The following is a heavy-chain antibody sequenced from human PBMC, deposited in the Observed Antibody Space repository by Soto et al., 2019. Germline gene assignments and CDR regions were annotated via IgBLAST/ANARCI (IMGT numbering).Heavy chain of an antibody. J-gene: IGHJ5*02. CDR2: IYYSGST. D-gene: IGHD6-19*01. V-gene: IGHV4-39*01. CDR3: ASMRLSITVAVPGNWFDP. CDR1: GGSISTSSYY. Sequence: SETLSLTCTGSGGSISTSSYYWGWIRQPPGKGLEWIGSIYYSGSTYYSPSLKSRVTISVDTSKNQFSLKLSSVTAADTAVYYCASMRLSITVAVPGNWFDPWGQG.